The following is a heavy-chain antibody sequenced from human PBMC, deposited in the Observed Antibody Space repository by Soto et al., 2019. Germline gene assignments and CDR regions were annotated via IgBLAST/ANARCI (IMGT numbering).Heavy chain of an antibody. Sequence: QVQLVESGGGVVQPGRSLRLSCAASGFTFSSYGMHWVRQAPGKGLEWVAVIWYAGSNKYYADSVQGRFTISRDNSKNTLYLQMNSLRAEDTAVYYCAREDCSGGSGYSAYWGQGNLVTFSS. CDR3: AREDCSGGSGYSAY. V-gene: IGHV3-33*01. D-gene: IGHD2-15*01. CDR1: GFTFSSYG. J-gene: IGHJ4*02. CDR2: IWYAGSNK.